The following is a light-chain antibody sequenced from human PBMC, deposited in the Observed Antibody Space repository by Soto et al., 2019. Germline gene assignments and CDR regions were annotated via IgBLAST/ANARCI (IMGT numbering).Light chain of an antibody. CDR1: QTISSW. CDR2: KAS. Sequence: CGAGEESSSRTSPASQTISSWLAWYQQKPGKAPKLLIYKASTLKSGVPSRFSGTGSGRDMTLVFSRRKPEDFASYSCQLYTRYPSNIAQGTRLEIK. J-gene: IGKJ5*01. V-gene: IGKV1-5*03. CDR3: QLYTRYPSN.